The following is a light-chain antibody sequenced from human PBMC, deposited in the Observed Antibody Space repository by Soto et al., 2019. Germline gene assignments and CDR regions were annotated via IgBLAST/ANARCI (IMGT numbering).Light chain of an antibody. CDR1: QPITAW. CDR3: QQYNLYPYT. V-gene: IGKV1-5*01. J-gene: IGKJ2*01. CDR2: DAS. Sequence: DIQMTQSPSTLSASVGDRVTITCRASQPITAWLAWYQQKPGKAPNLLIYDASDLQSGVPSRFSGSGSGTEFTLTITGLQPGDFATYYCQQYNLYPYTFGQGTKLEIK.